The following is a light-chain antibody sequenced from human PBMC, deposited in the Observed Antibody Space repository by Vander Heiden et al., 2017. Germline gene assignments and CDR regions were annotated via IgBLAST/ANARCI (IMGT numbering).Light chain of an antibody. CDR2: DVS. Sequence: QSALTQPASVSGSPGQSITIPCTGTSSDVGGYNYVSGYQQHPGKAPKRMIYDVSNRPSGVSNRFSGSKSGNTASLTISGLQAEDEADYYCSSYTSSSTLVFGGETKL. J-gene: IGLJ3*02. CDR3: SSYTSSSTLV. CDR1: SSDVGGYNY. V-gene: IGLV2-14*01.